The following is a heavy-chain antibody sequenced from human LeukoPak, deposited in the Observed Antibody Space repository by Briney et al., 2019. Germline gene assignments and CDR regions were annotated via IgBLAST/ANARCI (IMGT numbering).Heavy chain of an antibody. Sequence: SETLSLTCTVSGGSISSYYWSWIRQPPGKGLEWIGYIYYSGSTNYNPSLKSRVTISVDTTKNQFSLKLSSVTAADTAVYYCAVGGLELGDYWGQGTLVTVSS. CDR2: IYYSGST. J-gene: IGHJ4*02. CDR1: GGSISSYY. V-gene: IGHV4-59*01. CDR3: AVGGLELGDY. D-gene: IGHD1-7*01.